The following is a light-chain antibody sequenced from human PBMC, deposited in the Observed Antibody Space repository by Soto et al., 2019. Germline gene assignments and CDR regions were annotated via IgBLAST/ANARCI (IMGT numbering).Light chain of an antibody. CDR1: SSDVGSYNH. CDR3: SSYTSRTTEV. CDR2: DVS. J-gene: IGLJ1*01. V-gene: IGLV2-14*03. Sequence: QSVLTQPASVSGSPGQSITISCTGTSSDVGSYNHVSWYQQHPGTAPKLMIYDVSKRPSGVSNRFSGSKSGNTASLTISGLQAADEAGYYCSSYTSRTTEVFGTGTKVTVL.